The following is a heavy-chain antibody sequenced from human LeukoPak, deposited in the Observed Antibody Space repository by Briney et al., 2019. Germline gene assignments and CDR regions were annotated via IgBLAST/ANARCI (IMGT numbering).Heavy chain of an antibody. CDR1: GYTFTSYD. V-gene: IGHV1-8*03. J-gene: IGHJ3*02. CDR2: MNTNSGNT. CDR3: ARSGFGESVAFDI. D-gene: IGHD3-10*01. Sequence: ASVKVSCKASGYTFTSYDINWVRQDTGQGREWMGCMNTNSGNTGYAQKFQGRGTITTNTSISTAYMELSGLRSEDTAVYYCARSGFGESVAFDIWGQGTMVTVSS.